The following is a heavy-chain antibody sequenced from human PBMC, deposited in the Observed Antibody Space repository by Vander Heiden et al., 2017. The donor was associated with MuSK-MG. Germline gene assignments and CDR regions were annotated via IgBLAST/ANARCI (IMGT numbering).Heavy chain of an antibody. CDR3: ARDPNGGAFDI. D-gene: IGHD2-8*01. V-gene: IGHV3-7*03. CDR2: INPDGSGK. J-gene: IGHJ3*02. CDR1: GSDVSGSW. Sequence: EVQLVEAGGGLVQPGGSLRLSCSAAGSDVSGSWMSWVRQVPGTGLGWVANINPDGSGKYYVDSVKGRCTISRDNAKNSLNLQMNSLRVEDTAVYYCARDPNGGAFDIWGQGTVVGVSS.